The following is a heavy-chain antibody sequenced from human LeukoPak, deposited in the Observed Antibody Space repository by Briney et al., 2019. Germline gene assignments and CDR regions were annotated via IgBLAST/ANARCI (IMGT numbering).Heavy chain of an antibody. CDR1: GFTFSGSA. Sequence: GGSLRLSCAASGFTFSGSAMHWVRQASGKGLEWVGRIRSKANSYATAYAASVKGRFTISRDDSKNTAYLQMNSLKTEDTAVYYCTTHYYGSGSYATNDYWGQGTLVTVSS. CDR2: IRSKANSYAT. V-gene: IGHV3-73*01. CDR3: TTHYYGSGSYATNDY. D-gene: IGHD3-10*01. J-gene: IGHJ4*02.